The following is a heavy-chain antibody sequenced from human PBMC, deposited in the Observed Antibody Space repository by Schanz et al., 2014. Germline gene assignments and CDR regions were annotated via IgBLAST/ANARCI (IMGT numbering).Heavy chain of an antibody. CDR3: ARRNFYDKSAAFDY. D-gene: IGHD3-9*01. Sequence: EVQLLESGGGFVQPGGSLRLSCVASGVTFSTYAMDWVRQAPGKGLEWVGHSRNKGHSYTSEYAASVKGRFTISREESESSLYLQMDSLKTEDTAVYYCARRNFYDKSAAFDYWGQGSLVTVSS. CDR2: SRNKGHSYTS. V-gene: IGHV3-72*01. J-gene: IGHJ4*02. CDR1: GVTFSTYA.